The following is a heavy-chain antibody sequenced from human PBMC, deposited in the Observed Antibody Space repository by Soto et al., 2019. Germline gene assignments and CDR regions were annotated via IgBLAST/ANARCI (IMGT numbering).Heavy chain of an antibody. CDR1: GYTFTSYD. Sequence: ASVKVSCKASGYTFTSYDMHWVRQAPGQGLEWMGWMNPNSDKTGYAQKYQGRDTMTRNTSISTAYMELSSLRSEDTTVYYCARGRSVVDLFDIWGQGTMVTVSS. V-gene: IGHV1-8*02. D-gene: IGHD2-15*01. CDR3: ARGRSVVDLFDI. CDR2: MNPNSDKT. J-gene: IGHJ3*02.